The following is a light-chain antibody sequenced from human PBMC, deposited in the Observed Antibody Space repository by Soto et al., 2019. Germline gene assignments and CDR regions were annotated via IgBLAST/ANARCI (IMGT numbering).Light chain of an antibody. CDR1: RDVGSD. J-gene: IGKJ1*01. CDR3: LQDYGDSWT. Sequence: IQITPSPSSLSASVGEKIIITCRASRDVGSDVSWYQHKPGQAPKLLIYAASNLYTGVPSRFSGSRSGTEFTLTISSLQPEDCASYYCLQDYGDSWTFGQGTKVDI. V-gene: IGKV1-6*01. CDR2: AAS.